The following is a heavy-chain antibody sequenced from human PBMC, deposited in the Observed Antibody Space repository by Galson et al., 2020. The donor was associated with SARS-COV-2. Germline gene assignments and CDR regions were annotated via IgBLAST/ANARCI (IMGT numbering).Heavy chain of an antibody. CDR1: GFTVSSNY. CDR3: ARDSSSSAGLVDY. Sequence: GGSLRLSCAASGFTVSSNYMSWVRQAPGKGLEWVSVIYSGGSTYYADSVKGRFTISRDNSKNTLYLQMNSLRAEDTAVYYCARDSSSSAGLVDYWGQGTLVTVSS. CDR2: IYSGGST. J-gene: IGHJ4*02. D-gene: IGHD6-6*01. V-gene: IGHV3-66*01.